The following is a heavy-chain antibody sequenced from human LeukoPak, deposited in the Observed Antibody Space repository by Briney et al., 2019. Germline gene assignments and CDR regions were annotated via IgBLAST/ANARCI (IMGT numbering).Heavy chain of an antibody. V-gene: IGHV3-53*01. CDR3: ARAVVVTAISN. J-gene: IGHJ4*02. CDR1: GFTVSSNY. CDR2: IYSGGST. Sequence: PGGSLRLSCAASGFTVSSNYMSWVRQAPGKGLEWVSVIYSGGSTYYADSVKGRFTISRDNSKNTLYLQMDSLRSEDTAVYYCARAVVVTAISNWGQGTLVTVSS. D-gene: IGHD2-21*02.